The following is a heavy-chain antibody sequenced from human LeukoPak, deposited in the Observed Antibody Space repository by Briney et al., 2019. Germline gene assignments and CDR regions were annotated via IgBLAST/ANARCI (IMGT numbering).Heavy chain of an antibody. CDR2: ISYDRNNK. D-gene: IGHD3-22*01. CDR3: ARDLVGGWDDSSGYYYGYFDY. Sequence: PGRSLRLSCAASGFTFAIYAMHWVRQAPGKGLEWVAVISYDRNNKYYADSVKGRFTISRDNTKNTLYPQMNSLRAEDTAVYYCARDLVGGWDDSSGYYYGYFDYWGQGTLVTVSS. CDR1: GFTFAIYA. J-gene: IGHJ4*02. V-gene: IGHV3-30-3*01.